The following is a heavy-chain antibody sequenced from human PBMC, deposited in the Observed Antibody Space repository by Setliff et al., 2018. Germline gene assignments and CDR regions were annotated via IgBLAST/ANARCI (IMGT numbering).Heavy chain of an antibody. CDR1: GGSFNSYY. V-gene: IGHV4-34*01. J-gene: IGHJ5*02. D-gene: IGHD6-19*01. CDR2: INQSGST. CDR3: ARSKSSSGWLNWFDP. Sequence: SETLSLTCAVYGGSFNSYYWSWIRQPPGQGLEWIGEINQSGSTNYNPSLKSRVTISLDTSTNQVSLKLSSVTTADTAVYYCARSKSSSGWLNWFDPWGQGTLVTVSS.